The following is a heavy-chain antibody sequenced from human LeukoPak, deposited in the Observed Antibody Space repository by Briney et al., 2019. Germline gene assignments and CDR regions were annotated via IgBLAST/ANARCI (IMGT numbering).Heavy chain of an antibody. D-gene: IGHD3-9*01. Sequence: GGSLRLSCAASGFTFSSYGMHWVRQAPGKGLEWVAVISYDGSNKYYADSVKGRFTISRDNSKNTLYLQMNSLRAEDTAVYYCARGIDILTGAQASDYYYGMDVWGQGTTVTVSS. CDR3: ARGIDILTGAQASDYYYGMDV. J-gene: IGHJ6*02. CDR1: GFTFSSYG. CDR2: ISYDGSNK. V-gene: IGHV3-30*19.